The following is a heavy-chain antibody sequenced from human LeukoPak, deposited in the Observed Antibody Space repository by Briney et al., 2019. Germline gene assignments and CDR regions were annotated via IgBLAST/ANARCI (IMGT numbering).Heavy chain of an antibody. J-gene: IGHJ6*04. CDR3: AELGITMIGGV. CDR2: ISSRCSTI. D-gene: IGHD3-10*02. V-gene: IGHV3-48*03. Sequence: GGSLRLSCAACGFTFSSYEMNWLRQAPGKGLEGVSYISSRCSTIYYADSVKGRLTISRDNATNSLYLQMNSLRAEATAVYYCAELGITMIGGVWGKGTTVTISS. CDR1: GFTFSSYE.